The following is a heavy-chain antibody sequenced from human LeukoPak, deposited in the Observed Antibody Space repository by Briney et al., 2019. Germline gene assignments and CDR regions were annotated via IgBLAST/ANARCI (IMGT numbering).Heavy chain of an antibody. Sequence: PSETLSLTCTVSGGSISSSSSYWGWFRQPPGKGLEWIGSIYYTGSTYYNPSLKSRVTISVDTSRDQFSPKLSSVTAADTAVYYCARDQIGITVWGQGTLVTVSS. D-gene: IGHD1-7*01. J-gene: IGHJ4*02. CDR1: GGSISSSSSY. CDR3: ARDQIGITV. V-gene: IGHV4-39*07. CDR2: IYYTGST.